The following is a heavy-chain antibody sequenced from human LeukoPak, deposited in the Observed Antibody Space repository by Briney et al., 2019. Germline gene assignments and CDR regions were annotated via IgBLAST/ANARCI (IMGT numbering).Heavy chain of an antibody. CDR1: GGSFSDSY. Sequence: SETLSLTCAVYGGSFSDSYWSWIQQPPGKGLEWIGSIYYSGSTYYNPSLKSRVTISVDTSKNQFSLKLSSVTAADTAVYYCARERDYYDSSGFLWGQGTLVTVSS. V-gene: IGHV4-34*01. J-gene: IGHJ4*02. D-gene: IGHD3-22*01. CDR3: ARERDYYDSSGFL. CDR2: IYYSGST.